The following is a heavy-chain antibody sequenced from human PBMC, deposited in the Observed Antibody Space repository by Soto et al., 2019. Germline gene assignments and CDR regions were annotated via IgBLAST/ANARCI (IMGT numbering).Heavy chain of an antibody. Sequence: RGPLRLSSLASGFTFSAPAMHWVGQAQGKGLEYVSSISTNGGSTDYADSVKGRFTISRDNSKNTVYLQMSSLRVEDTAVYYCVKGEYYYDSSGYYPFDYWGQGTLVTVSS. CDR3: VKGEYYYDSSGYYPFDY. V-gene: IGHV3-64D*06. CDR2: ISTNGGST. CDR1: GFTFSAPA. D-gene: IGHD3-22*01. J-gene: IGHJ4*02.